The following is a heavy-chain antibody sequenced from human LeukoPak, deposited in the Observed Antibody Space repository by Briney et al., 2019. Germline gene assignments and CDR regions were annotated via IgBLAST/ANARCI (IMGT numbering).Heavy chain of an antibody. CDR2: IRYDGSDK. CDR1: GFIFTDYG. D-gene: IGHD6-25*01. Sequence: GGSLRLSCAASGFIFTDYGMHWVRQAPGKGLEWLTFIRYDGSDKYYADSVKGRFTISRDNSKNTLYLQMNSLRAEDTAMYYCARGHSSAWDHCFDHWGQGSLVTVSS. CDR3: ARGHSSAWDHCFDH. V-gene: IGHV3-30*02. J-gene: IGHJ4*02.